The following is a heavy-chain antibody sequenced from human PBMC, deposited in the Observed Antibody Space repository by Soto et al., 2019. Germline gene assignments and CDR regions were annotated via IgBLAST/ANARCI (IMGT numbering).Heavy chain of an antibody. CDR3: ARGGRGGFDY. Sequence: EVQLVESGGGLVQPGGSLRLSCAASGFTFSSYWMHWVRQAPGKGLVWVSRINTDGSNTNYADSVKGRFTISRDNAKNTLYLQMNSLRAEDTAVYYCARGGRGGFDYWGQGTLVTVSS. D-gene: IGHD3-16*01. J-gene: IGHJ4*02. CDR2: INTDGSNT. V-gene: IGHV3-74*01. CDR1: GFTFSSYW.